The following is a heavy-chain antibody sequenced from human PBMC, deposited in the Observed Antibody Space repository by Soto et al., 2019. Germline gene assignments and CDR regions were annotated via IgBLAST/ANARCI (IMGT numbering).Heavy chain of an antibody. V-gene: IGHV1-8*03. Sequence: ASVKVSCKASGYTFTSYDIHWVRQATGQGLEWMGWMNVNTGYTDSAQRFRGRVTFTKTTSITTAYMELSSLTSEDTAVYYCVRYRDYYCVMDVWGQGTTVTVSS. J-gene: IGHJ6*02. CDR2: MNVNTGYT. D-gene: IGHD3-10*01. CDR3: VRYRDYYCVMDV. CDR1: GYTFTSYD.